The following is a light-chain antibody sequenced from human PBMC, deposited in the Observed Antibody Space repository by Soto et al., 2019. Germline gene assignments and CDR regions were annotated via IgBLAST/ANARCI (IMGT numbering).Light chain of an antibody. J-gene: IGLJ2*01. CDR2: EFS. CDR3: CSYAGYTTLL. Sequence: QSALNQPASGSGSPGQSITISCTGNSSDVGSYNLVSWYQQHPGKAPKLMIYEFSKRPSGVSNRFSGSNSVNTASLTISGLQAEDEADYYCCSYAGYTTLLFGGGTKLTVL. CDR1: SSDVGSYNL. V-gene: IGLV2-23*01.